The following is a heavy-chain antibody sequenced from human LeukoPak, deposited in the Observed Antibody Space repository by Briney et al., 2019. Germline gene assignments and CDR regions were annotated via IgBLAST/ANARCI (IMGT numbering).Heavy chain of an antibody. Sequence: SETLSLTCTVPGGSISSYYWSWIRQPAGKGLEWIGRIYSSGTTKYNPSLQGRVTMSVDTSKNQFSLKLTSVTAADTAFYYCARESEGINWYNPFNCWGQGTLVTVSS. CDR2: IYSSGTT. V-gene: IGHV4-4*07. J-gene: IGHJ4*02. D-gene: IGHD6-13*01. CDR3: ARESEGINWYNPFNC. CDR1: GGSISSYY.